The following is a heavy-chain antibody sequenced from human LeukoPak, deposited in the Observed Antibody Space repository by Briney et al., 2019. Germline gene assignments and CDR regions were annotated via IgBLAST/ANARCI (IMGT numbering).Heavy chain of an antibody. V-gene: IGHV1-2*02. J-gene: IGHJ4*02. CDR2: INPNSGGT. CDR3: ARDSLDYSTIDY. Sequence: ASVTVSCKSSGYTFTCYYMHRVRQAPGQGLEWMGWINPNSGGTNYAQKFHGRVTITIDTSISTAYMELSRVRSDDTAVYYCARDSLDYSTIDYWGQGTLVTVSS. D-gene: IGHD4-11*01. CDR1: GYTFTCYY.